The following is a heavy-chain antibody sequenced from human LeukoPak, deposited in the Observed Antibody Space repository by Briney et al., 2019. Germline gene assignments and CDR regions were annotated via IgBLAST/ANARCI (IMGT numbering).Heavy chain of an antibody. CDR2: INPNTGGT. V-gene: IGHV1-2*02. CDR3: ARSRALGV. CDR1: GYTFTVGYF. J-gene: IGHJ6*02. Sequence: ASVTVSCTASGYTFTVGYFIHWVRPAPGQGLEWMGCINPNTGGTNYAERFQGRVTMTRDTSISTAYMEVTSLRSDDTAVYYCARSRALGVWGRGTTVTVSS.